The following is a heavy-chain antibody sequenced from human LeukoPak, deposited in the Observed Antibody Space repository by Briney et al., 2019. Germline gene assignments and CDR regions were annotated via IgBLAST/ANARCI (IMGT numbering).Heavy chain of an antibody. J-gene: IGHJ4*02. CDR3: ARYSGSYYGYFDC. CDR2: SSGGSSNI. CDR1: GFTFCSYA. V-gene: IGHV3-23*01. D-gene: IGHD1-26*01. Sequence: GGSLRLSCADSGFTFCSYAMSWVCHSPGEGLGCVSTSSGGSSNIDDADYVQGRFTIARDNSRNTVYVQMNSLRAEDTAVYYCARYSGSYYGYFDCWGQGTLVTVSS.